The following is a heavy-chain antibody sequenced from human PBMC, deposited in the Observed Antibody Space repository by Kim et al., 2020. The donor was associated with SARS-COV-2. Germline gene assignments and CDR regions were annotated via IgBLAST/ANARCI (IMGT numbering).Heavy chain of an antibody. CDR2: INPNSGGT. D-gene: IGHD3-16*02. V-gene: IGHV1-2*02. J-gene: IGHJ4*02. CDR3: ARDGAVTFGGVIVGTNFDY. Sequence: ASVKVSCKASGYTFTGYYMHWVRQATGQGLEWMGWINPNSGGTNYAQKFQGRVTMTRDTSISTAYMELSRLRSDDTAVYYCARDGAVTFGGVIVGTNFDYWGQGTLVTVSS. CDR1: GYTFTGYY.